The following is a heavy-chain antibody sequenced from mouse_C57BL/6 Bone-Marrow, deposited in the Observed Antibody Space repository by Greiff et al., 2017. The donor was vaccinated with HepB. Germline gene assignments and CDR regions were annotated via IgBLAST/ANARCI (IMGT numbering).Heavy chain of an antibody. CDR3: TRATTVVEGDY. D-gene: IGHD1-1*01. CDR1: GYAFSSSW. Sequence: VQLQQSGPELVKPGASVKISCKASGYAFSSSWMNWVKQRPGKGLEWIGRIYPGDGDTNYNGKFKGKATLTADKSSSTAYMQLSSLTSEDSAVYCCTRATTVVEGDYWGQGTTLTVSS. V-gene: IGHV1-82*01. J-gene: IGHJ2*01. CDR2: IYPGDGDT.